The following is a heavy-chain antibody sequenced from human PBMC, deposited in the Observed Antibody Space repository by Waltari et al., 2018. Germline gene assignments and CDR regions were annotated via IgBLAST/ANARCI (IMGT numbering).Heavy chain of an antibody. CDR1: GFGFSAYW. D-gene: IGHD6-19*01. V-gene: IGHV3-74*01. Sequence: EVQLVESGGDLVQPGGSLRLSCAASGFGFSAYWMHWVRQVPGKGLFWGSHINTDGSDANYADSGKGRFTISRDNAKNSLYLEMSSLRVEDTAVYYCAFSRGWSSPFGAYDSWGQGTRVIVSS. CDR2: INTDGSDA. CDR3: AFSRGWSSPFGAYDS. J-gene: IGHJ3*02.